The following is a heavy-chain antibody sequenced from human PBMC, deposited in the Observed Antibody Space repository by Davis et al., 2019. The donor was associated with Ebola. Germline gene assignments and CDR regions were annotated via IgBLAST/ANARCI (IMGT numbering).Heavy chain of an antibody. CDR1: GFTFSSYS. D-gene: IGHD2/OR15-2a*01. Sequence: GESLKISCAASGFTFSSYSMNWVRQAPGKGLEWVSYISSSSSTIYYADSVKGRFTISRDNAKKSLYLQMNSLRDEDTAVYYCATSGPDYLNYYYYGMDVWGQGTTVTVSS. CDR2: ISSSSSTI. J-gene: IGHJ6*02. V-gene: IGHV3-48*02. CDR3: ATSGPDYLNYYYYGMDV.